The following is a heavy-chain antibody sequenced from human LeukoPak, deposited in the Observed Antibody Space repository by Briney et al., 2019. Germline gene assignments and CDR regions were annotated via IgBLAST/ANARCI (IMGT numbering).Heavy chain of an antibody. CDR1: GFTFSSYA. D-gene: IGHD4/OR15-4a*01. CDR2: ISYDGSNK. Sequence: GSLRLSCAASGFTFSSYAMHWVRQAPGKGLEWVAVISYDGSNKYYADSVKGRFTISRDNSKNTLYLQMNSLRAEDTAVYYCASPIHDYGVAELWGQGTLATVSS. J-gene: IGHJ4*02. CDR3: ASPIHDYGVAEL. V-gene: IGHV3-30*04.